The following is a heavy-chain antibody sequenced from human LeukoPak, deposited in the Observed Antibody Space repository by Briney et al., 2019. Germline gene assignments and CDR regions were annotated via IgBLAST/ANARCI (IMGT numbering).Heavy chain of an antibody. CDR3: ARGRFSIVATRYYDY. J-gene: IGHJ4*02. Sequence: PSETLSLTCTVSGGSISSYYWSWIRQPPGKGLEWIGEINHSGSTNYNPSLKSRVTISVDTSKNQFSLKLSSVTAADTAVYYCARGRFSIVATRYYDYWGQGTLVTVSS. CDR1: GGSISSYY. V-gene: IGHV4-34*01. D-gene: IGHD5-12*01. CDR2: INHSGST.